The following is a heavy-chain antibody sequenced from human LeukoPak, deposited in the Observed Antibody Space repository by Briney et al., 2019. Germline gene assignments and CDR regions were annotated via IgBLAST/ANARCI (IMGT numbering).Heavy chain of an antibody. CDR3: ARDSSNYDSTVDS. CDR1: GYSTSSGYY. CDR2: AFHSGNS. Sequence: SETLSLTCNVSGYSTSSGYYWGWIRQPPGKGLEWIGSAFHSGNSFYNPSLKSRVTISLDTSKNQFSLKLSSVTAADTAVYYCARDSSNYDSTVDSWGQGTLVTVSS. V-gene: IGHV4-38-2*02. D-gene: IGHD3-9*01. J-gene: IGHJ4*02.